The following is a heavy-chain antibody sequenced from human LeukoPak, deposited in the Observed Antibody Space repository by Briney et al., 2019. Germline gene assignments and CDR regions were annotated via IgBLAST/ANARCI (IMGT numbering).Heavy chain of an antibody. Sequence: SETLSLTCTVSGGSISSSSYYWGWIRQPPGKGLEWIGSIYYSGSTYYNPSLKSRVTISVDTSKNQFSLNLSSVTAADTAVYYCARRESSGFFDYWGQGTLVTVSS. CDR2: IYYSGST. CDR1: GGSISSSSYY. D-gene: IGHD6-19*01. V-gene: IGHV4-39*01. CDR3: ARRESSGFFDY. J-gene: IGHJ4*02.